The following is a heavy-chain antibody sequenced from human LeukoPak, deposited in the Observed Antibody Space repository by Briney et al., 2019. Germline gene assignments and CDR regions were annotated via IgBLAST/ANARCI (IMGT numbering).Heavy chain of an antibody. D-gene: IGHD2-15*01. CDR3: ARVVAVNWFDP. CDR2: ISSSSSYI. J-gene: IGHJ5*02. CDR1: GFTFSSYS. Sequence: GSLRLSCAASGFTFSSYSMNWVRQAPGKGLEWVSSISSSSSYIYYADSVKGRFTISRDNAKNSLYLQMNSLRAEDTAVYYCARVVAVNWFDPWGQGTLVTVSS. V-gene: IGHV3-21*01.